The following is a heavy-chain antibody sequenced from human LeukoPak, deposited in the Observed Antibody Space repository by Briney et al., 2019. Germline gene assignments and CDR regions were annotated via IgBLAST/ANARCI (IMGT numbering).Heavy chain of an antibody. V-gene: IGHV3-48*03. J-gene: IGHJ6*04. CDR3: AELGITMIGGV. CDR1: GFTFSSSA. CDR2: ISSSGSTI. Sequence: GGSLRLSCAASGFTFSSSALTWVRQAPGKGLEWVSYISSSGSTIYYADSVKGRFTISRDNAKNSLYLQMNSLRAEDTAVYYCAELGITMIGGVWGKGTTVTISS. D-gene: IGHD3-10*02.